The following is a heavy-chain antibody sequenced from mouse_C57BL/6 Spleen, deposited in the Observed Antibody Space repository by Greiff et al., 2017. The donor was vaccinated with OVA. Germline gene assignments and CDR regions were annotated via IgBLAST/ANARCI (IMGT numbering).Heavy chain of an antibody. J-gene: IGHJ1*03. CDR2: INPSNGGT. V-gene: IGHV1-53*01. CDR1: GYTFTSYW. Sequence: QVQLKESGTELVKPGASVKLSCKASGYTFTSYWMHWVKQRPGQGLEWIGNINPSNGGTNYNEKFKSKATLTVDKSSSTAYMQLSSLTSEDSAVYYCARWLYDGYYDWYFDVWGTGTTVTVSS. D-gene: IGHD2-3*01. CDR3: ARWLYDGYYDWYFDV.